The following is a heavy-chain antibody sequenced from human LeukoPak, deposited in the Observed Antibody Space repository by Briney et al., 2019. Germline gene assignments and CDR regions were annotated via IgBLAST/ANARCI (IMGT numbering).Heavy chain of an antibody. D-gene: IGHD4-17*01. CDR2: IYHSGST. CDR1: GYSISSGYY. CDR3: ARGHDYGDYLGLGYYYYMDV. V-gene: IGHV4-38-2*02. Sequence: SETLSLTCTVSGYSISSGYYWGWIRQPPGKGLEWIGSIYHSGSTYYNPPLKSRVTISVDTSKNQFSLKLSSVTAADTAVYYCARGHDYGDYLGLGYYYYMDVWGKGTTVTISS. J-gene: IGHJ6*03.